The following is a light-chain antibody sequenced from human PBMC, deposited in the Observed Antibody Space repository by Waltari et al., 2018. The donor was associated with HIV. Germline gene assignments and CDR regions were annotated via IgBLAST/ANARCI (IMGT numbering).Light chain of an antibody. CDR2: GVD. Sequence: SALTQPASVSGFPGQSITISCTGADSDFGFYNFVSWYQQLPGKVPKVILFGVDSRASGVADRFSGSKSGNTASLTISGLQTEDEADYYCASYTANHTVMFGGGTKVTVL. V-gene: IGLV2-14*01. CDR3: ASYTANHTVM. J-gene: IGLJ3*02. CDR1: DSDFGFYNF.